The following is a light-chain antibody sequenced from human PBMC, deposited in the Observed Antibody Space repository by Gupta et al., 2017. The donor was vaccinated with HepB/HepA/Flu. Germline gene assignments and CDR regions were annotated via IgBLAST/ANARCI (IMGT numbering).Light chain of an antibody. CDR3: ATWDHSRRSFV. Sequence: HSVLTQPLSLSAAPGQKIILSCSGTSSNLGNNVVSWYQQLPEAAPKLLIYDNNKRPSGISDRFSGSKSGTSATLDIAGLQTGDEADYFCATWDHSRRSFVFGTGTTVTVL. CDR1: SSNLGNNV. CDR2: DNN. V-gene: IGLV1-51*01. J-gene: IGLJ1*01.